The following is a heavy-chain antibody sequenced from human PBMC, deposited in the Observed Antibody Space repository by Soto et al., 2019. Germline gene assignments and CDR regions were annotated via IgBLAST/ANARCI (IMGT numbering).Heavy chain of an antibody. CDR1: GGSITNYY. CDR2: INYDGYS. J-gene: IGHJ6*02. D-gene: IGHD3-10*01. Sequence: QVQLQESGPGLVKPSETLSLTCTVSGGSITNYYCSWFRQPPGKGLEWIGYINYDGYSAYNLSLKRRVTLSVDASKTQFSLMLESVTSTDMAVYYCARHGFGPLHGLVDVWGPGTTVIVSS. V-gene: IGHV4-59*08. CDR3: ARHGFGPLHGLVDV.